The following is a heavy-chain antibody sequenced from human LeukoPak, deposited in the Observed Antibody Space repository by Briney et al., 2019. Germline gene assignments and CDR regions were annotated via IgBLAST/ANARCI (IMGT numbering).Heavy chain of an antibody. J-gene: IGHJ4*02. Sequence: PGGSLRLSCAASGFTVSSNYMSWVRQAPGKGLEWVSVIYSGGSTYYADSVKGRFTISRDNSKNTLYLQMNSLRAEDTAVYYCARYEQQLGVGYWGQGTLVTVSS. CDR3: ARYEQQLGVGY. CDR1: GFTVSSNY. D-gene: IGHD6-13*01. V-gene: IGHV3-53*01. CDR2: IYSGGST.